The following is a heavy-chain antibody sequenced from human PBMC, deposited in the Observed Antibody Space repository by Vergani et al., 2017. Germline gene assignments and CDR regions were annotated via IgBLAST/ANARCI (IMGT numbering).Heavy chain of an antibody. D-gene: IGHD3-16*01. CDR2: VFPSGSA. CDR1: GYSISRGYC. V-gene: IGHV4-38-2*02. J-gene: IGHJ3*02. Sequence: QVQLQESGPGLVKPSETLSLTCSVSGYSISRGYCWGWIRQPPGKGLEWIATVFPSGSAYYNPYLRRRVTTSVETSKNKFTLRLTTLTAADTAVYYWERQFWVSQGVGAFETGGRGTEVSVSS. CDR3: ERQFWVSQGVGAFET.